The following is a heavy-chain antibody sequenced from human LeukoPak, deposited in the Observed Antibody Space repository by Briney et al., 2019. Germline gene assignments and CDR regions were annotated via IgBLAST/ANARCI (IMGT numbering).Heavy chain of an antibody. V-gene: IGHV5-51*01. D-gene: IGHD6-19*01. Sequence: GESLKISCKSSGYSFTNYWIAWVRQMPGKGLEWMGIIYPGDSDTRYSPSFQGQVTISADKSISTAYLQWSSLKASDTAMYYCARHSSGWSPNYNWFDPWGQGTLVTVSS. CDR3: ARHSSGWSPNYNWFDP. CDR1: GYSFTNYW. CDR2: IYPGDSDT. J-gene: IGHJ5*02.